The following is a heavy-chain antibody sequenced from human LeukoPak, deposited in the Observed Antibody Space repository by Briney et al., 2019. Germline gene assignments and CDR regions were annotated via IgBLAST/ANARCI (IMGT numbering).Heavy chain of an antibody. Sequence: ASVKVSCKASGYTFTGYYMHWVRQAPGQGLEWMGWINPNSGGTNYAQKFQGRVTMTRDTSISTAYMELSRLRSDDTAVYYCARENSSSSHYYYYYGMDVWGQGTMVTVSS. V-gene: IGHV1-2*02. D-gene: IGHD6-6*01. J-gene: IGHJ6*02. CDR2: INPNSGGT. CDR1: GYTFTGYY. CDR3: ARENSSSSHYYYYYGMDV.